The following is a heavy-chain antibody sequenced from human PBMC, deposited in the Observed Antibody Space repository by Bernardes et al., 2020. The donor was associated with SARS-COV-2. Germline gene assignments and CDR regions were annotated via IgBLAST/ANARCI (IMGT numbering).Heavy chain of an antibody. CDR3: AKDIEVGGVWGGMDV. J-gene: IGHJ6*02. D-gene: IGHD3-16*01. CDR2: ITWDGSGS. CDR1: GFTFDDYN. V-gene: IGHV3-43*01. Sequence: GGSLRLSCAASGFTFDDYNMYWVRQAPGKGLEWVSLITWDGSGSWYGDSVKGRFTISRDNSKNSLYLQMNSLRTEDTAFYYCAKDIEVGGVWGGMDVWGQGTTVTVSS.